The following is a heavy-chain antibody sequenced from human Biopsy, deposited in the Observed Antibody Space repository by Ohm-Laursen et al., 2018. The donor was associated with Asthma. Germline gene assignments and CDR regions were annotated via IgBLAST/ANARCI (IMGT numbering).Heavy chain of an antibody. CDR1: GFVFRSHA. J-gene: IGHJ4*02. CDR3: AKRRGYSGLTDFDH. CDR2: VSYDGGVA. V-gene: IGHV3-30*18. D-gene: IGHD6-19*01. Sequence: SLRLSCTASGFVFRSHAMHWVRQAPGKGLEWVAVVSYDGGVAHYADSMKGRFTISGDNAKSTLYLQMNRLRTDDTAVYYCAKRRGYSGLTDFDHWGQGTLVTVSS.